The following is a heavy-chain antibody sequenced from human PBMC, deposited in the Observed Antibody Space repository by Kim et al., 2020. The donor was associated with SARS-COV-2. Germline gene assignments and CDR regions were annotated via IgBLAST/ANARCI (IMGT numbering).Heavy chain of an antibody. V-gene: IGHV3-64*01. J-gene: IGHJ3*02. CDR3: ASSLVGAKGRGAFDI. D-gene: IGHD1-26*01. Sequence: NSVKGRFTISRDNAKNTLYLQMGSLGAEDMAVYYCASSLVGAKGRGAFDIWGQGTMVTVSS.